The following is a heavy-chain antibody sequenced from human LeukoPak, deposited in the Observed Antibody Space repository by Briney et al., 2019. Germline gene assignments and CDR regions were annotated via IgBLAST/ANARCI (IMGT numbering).Heavy chain of an antibody. J-gene: IGHJ4*02. Sequence: SVKVSCKASGGTFSSYAISWVRQAPGQGLEWMGRITPILGIANYAQKFQGRVTITADKSTSTAYMELSSLRSEDTAAYYCARAPMIPATNLDYWGQGTLVTVSS. D-gene: IGHD5-24*01. V-gene: IGHV1-69*04. CDR1: GGTFSSYA. CDR3: ARAPMIPATNLDY. CDR2: ITPILGIA.